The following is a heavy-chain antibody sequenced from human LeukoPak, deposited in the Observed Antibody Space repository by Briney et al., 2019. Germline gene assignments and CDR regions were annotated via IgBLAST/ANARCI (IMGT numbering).Heavy chain of an antibody. CDR1: GFTFSDYY. CDR2: ISSSGSTI. D-gene: IGHD3-9*01. CDR3: ARDLRVRYFDWLRGMDV. Sequence: GGSLRLSCAASGFTFSDYYMSWIRQAPGKGLEWVSYISSSGSTIYYADSVKGRFTISRDNAKNSLYLQMNSLRAEDTAVYYCARDLRVRYFDWLRGMDVWGQGTTVTVSS. V-gene: IGHV3-11*04. J-gene: IGHJ6*02.